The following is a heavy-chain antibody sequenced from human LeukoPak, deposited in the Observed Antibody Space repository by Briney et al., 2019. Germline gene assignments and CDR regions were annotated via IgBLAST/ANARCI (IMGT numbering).Heavy chain of an antibody. V-gene: IGHV3-30*04. CDR3: ARGYVDTAMVPDY. CDR2: ISYDGSNK. Sequence: QPGGSLRLSCATSGFTFSSYAMHWVRQAPGKGLEWVAVISYDGSNKYYADSVKGRFTISRDNSKNTLYLQMNSLRAEDTAVYYCARGYVDTAMVPDYWGQGTLVTVSS. D-gene: IGHD5-18*01. J-gene: IGHJ4*02. CDR1: GFTFSSYA.